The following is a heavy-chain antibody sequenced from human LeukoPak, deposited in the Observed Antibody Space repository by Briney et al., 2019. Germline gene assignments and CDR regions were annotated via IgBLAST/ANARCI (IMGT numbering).Heavy chain of an antibody. V-gene: IGHV3-7*04. CDR1: GFSLNSFW. J-gene: IGHJ3*01. D-gene: IGHD1-1*01. CDR2: IKEDGSEK. CDR3: ARDPYTGGFGAFDV. Sequence: GGSLRLSCAASGFSLNSFWMTWVRQAPGKGLEWVANIKEDGSEKVYVDSLKGRFTISRDNAKNALYLQMNSLRVEDTAIYYCARDPYTGGFGAFDVWGQGTMVTVSA.